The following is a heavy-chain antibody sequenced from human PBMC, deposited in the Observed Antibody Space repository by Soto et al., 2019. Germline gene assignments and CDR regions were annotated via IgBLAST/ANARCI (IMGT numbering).Heavy chain of an antibody. V-gene: IGHV5-51*01. D-gene: IGHD6-19*01. Sequence: GESLKISCKGSGYSFTSYWIGWVRQMPGKGLEWMGIIYPGDSDTRYSPSFQGQVTISADKSISTAYLQWSSLKASDTAMYYCARLGQWLVPKEGFDYWGQGTLVTVSS. CDR1: GYSFTSYW. CDR2: IYPGDSDT. J-gene: IGHJ4*02. CDR3: ARLGQWLVPKEGFDY.